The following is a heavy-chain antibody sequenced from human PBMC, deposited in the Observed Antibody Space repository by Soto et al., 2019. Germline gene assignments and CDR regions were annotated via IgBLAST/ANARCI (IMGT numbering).Heavy chain of an antibody. J-gene: IGHJ6*02. Sequence: SSVKVSCKASGGTFSSYAISWVRQAPGQGLEWMGGIIPIFGTANYAQKFQGRVTITADESTSTAYMELSSLTSEDTAVYYCARDPHQLLLTGNNYYYGMDVWGQGTTVTVSS. CDR1: GGTFSSYA. V-gene: IGHV1-69*13. D-gene: IGHD2-2*01. CDR2: IIPIFGTA. CDR3: ARDPHQLLLTGNNYYYGMDV.